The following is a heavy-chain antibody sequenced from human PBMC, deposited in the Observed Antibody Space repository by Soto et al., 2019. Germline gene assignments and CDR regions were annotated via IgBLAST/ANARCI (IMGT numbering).Heavy chain of an antibody. D-gene: IGHD6-13*01. CDR2: MTPNSGGT. J-gene: IGHJ4*02. V-gene: IGHV1-2*02. CDR3: ARTSMLVERFDF. CDR1: GYSFVAYY. Sequence: ASVKVSCKASGYSFVAYYIHWVRQAPGQGLEWMGWMTPNSGGTGYAQKFQGRVTMTRGTSISTAYMELNSLSSDDTAVYYCARTSMLVERFDFWGQGTQVTVSS.